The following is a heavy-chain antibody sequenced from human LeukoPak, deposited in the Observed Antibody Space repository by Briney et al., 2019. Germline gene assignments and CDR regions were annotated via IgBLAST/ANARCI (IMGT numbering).Heavy chain of an antibody. J-gene: IGHJ4*02. CDR1: GDFFTNQY. Sequence: ASVKVSCKASGDFFTNQYMHWVRQAPGQGLEYMGHVDPSGYKTKYAQKFQGRVTMTRDTSTRTAHMELTSLTFDDTAVYYCARDYVGMSTIRDFGCWGQGTLVTVSS. CDR3: ARDYVGMSTIRDFGC. V-gene: IGHV1-46*01. CDR2: VDPSGYKT. D-gene: IGHD5-24*01.